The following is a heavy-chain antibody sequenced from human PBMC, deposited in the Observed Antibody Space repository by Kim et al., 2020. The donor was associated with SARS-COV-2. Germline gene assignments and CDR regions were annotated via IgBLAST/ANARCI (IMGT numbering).Heavy chain of an antibody. CDR3: AGSVAAADFYWYFDL. D-gene: IGHD6-13*01. V-gene: IGHV1-69*13. Sequence: SVKVSCKASGGTFSSYAISWVRQAPGQGLEWMGGIIPIFGTANYAQKFQGRVTITADESTSTAYMELSSLRSEDTAVYYCAGSVAAADFYWYFDLWGRGTLVTVSS. J-gene: IGHJ2*01. CDR2: IIPIFGTA. CDR1: GGTFSSYA.